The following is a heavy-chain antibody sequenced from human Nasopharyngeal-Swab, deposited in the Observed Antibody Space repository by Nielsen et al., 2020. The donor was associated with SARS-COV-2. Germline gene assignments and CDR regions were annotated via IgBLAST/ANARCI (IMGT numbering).Heavy chain of an antibody. CDR2: IYPGDSDT. CDR3: ARTDDYDILTGPYHP. Sequence: GESLKISCNGSGSSFTSYWIGWVRQMPGKGLEWMGIIYPGDSDTRYSPSFQGQVTISADKSIRTAYLQWSSLKASDTAMYYCARTDDYDILTGPYHPWGQGTLVTVSS. J-gene: IGHJ5*02. V-gene: IGHV5-51*01. CDR1: GSSFTSYW. D-gene: IGHD3-9*01.